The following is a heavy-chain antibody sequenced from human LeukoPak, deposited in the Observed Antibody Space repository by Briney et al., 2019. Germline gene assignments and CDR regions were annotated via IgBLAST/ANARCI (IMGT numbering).Heavy chain of an antibody. V-gene: IGHV3-21*01. CDR2: ISGGSSYI. CDR3: AELGITMIGGV. CDR1: GLTFSRYS. Sequence: GGSLRLSCAASGLTFSRYSMNWVRQAPGKGLEWVSSISGGSSYIYYVDSVKGRFTVSRDNAKNSLYLQMNSLRAEDTAVYYCAELGITMIGGVWGKGTTVTISS. J-gene: IGHJ6*04. D-gene: IGHD3-10*02.